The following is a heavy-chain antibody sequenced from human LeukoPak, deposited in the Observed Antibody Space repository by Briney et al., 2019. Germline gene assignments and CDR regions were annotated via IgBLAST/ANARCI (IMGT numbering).Heavy chain of an antibody. D-gene: IGHD3-3*01. V-gene: IGHV4-34*01. CDR2: INHSGHT. Sequence: SETLSLTCAVYGGSFTNYYWSWIRQSPGTGLEWIGEINHSGHTNYNPSLKSRVTISVDTSKNQFSLKLSSVTAADTAVYYCARAGDNGFLEWLFTFDYWGQGTLVTVSS. CDR3: ARAGDNGFLEWLFTFDY. J-gene: IGHJ4*02. CDR1: GGSFTNYY.